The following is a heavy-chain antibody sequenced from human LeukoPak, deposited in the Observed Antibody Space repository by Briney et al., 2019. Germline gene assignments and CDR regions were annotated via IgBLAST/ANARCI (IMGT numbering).Heavy chain of an antibody. D-gene: IGHD3-10*01. CDR2: ISDSGDT. CDR3: AKGGSGSYYTPFQH. CDR1: GFTFNRYT. J-gene: IGHJ1*01. Sequence: GGSLRLSCAASGFTFNRYTMSWVRQAPAKGLEWVSAISDSGDTYYTDSVEGRFTISRDDSKNTLWLQMSSLRAEDTAVYYCAKGGSGSYYTPFQHWGQGTLVTVSS. V-gene: IGHV3-23*01.